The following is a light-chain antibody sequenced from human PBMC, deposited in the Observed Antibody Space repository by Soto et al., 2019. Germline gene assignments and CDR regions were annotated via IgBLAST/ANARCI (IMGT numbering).Light chain of an antibody. Sequence: QSALTQPPSVSGSPGQSVTISCTGTSSDVGSYNRVSWYQQPPGTAPKLMIYEVSNRPSGVPDRFSGSKSGNTASLTISGLQAEDEADYYCNSYTSSNTYVFGTGTKVT. CDR2: EVS. V-gene: IGLV2-18*02. J-gene: IGLJ1*01. CDR3: NSYTSSNTYV. CDR1: SSDVGSYNR.